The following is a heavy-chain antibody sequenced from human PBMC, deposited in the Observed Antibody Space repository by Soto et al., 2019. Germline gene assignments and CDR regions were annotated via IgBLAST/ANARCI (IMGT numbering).Heavy chain of an antibody. V-gene: IGHV3-23*01. Sequence: PGGSLSLSCSSSGFRFGNYALIWVRQAPGKGLEWVSTISGSDGKTFYADSVKGRFSISRDTSQSALYLQMNSLRADDTAMYYCARWSYLDYWGQGTRVTVSS. CDR1: GFRFGNYA. CDR3: ARWSYLDY. J-gene: IGHJ4*02. D-gene: IGHD3-3*01. CDR2: ISGSDGKT.